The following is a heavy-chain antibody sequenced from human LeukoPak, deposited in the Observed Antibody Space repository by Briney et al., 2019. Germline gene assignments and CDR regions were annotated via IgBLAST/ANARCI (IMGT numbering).Heavy chain of an antibody. D-gene: IGHD6-19*01. J-gene: IGHJ5*02. CDR3: AREGGIAVAGANWFDP. V-gene: IGHV4-39*07. Sequence: PSETLSLTCTVSGGSISSSSYYWGWIRQPPGKGLEWIGSIYYSGSTYYNPSLKSRVTISVDTSKNQFSLKLSSVTAADTAVYYCAREGGIAVAGANWFDPWGQGTLVTVS. CDR2: IYYSGST. CDR1: GGSISSSSYY.